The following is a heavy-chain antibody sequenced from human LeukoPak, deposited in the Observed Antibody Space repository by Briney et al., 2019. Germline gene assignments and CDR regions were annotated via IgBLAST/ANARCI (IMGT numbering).Heavy chain of an antibody. D-gene: IGHD3-22*01. CDR3: ADSSGYYYNAFDI. CDR2: IYSGGST. V-gene: IGHV3-66*02. CDR1: GFTVSSNY. J-gene: IGHJ3*02. Sequence: GGSLRLSCAASGFTVSSNYMSWVRQAPGKGLEWVSVIYSGGSTYYADFVKGRFTISRDNSKNTLYLQMNSLRAEDTAVYYCADSSGYYYNAFDIWGQGTMVTVSS.